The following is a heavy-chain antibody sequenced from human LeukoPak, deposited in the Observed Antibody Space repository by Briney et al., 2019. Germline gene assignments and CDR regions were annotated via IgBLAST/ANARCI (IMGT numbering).Heavy chain of an antibody. CDR2: FDPEDGET. J-gene: IGHJ4*02. V-gene: IGHV1-24*01. CDR3: ATAGYYDILTGYRHYFDY. Sequence: ASVKVSCKVSGYTLTELSMHWVRQAPGKGLEWMGGFDPEDGETIYAQKFQGRGTMTEDTSTDTAYMELSSLRSEDTAVYYCATAGYYDILTGYRHYFDYWGQGTLVTVSS. CDR1: GYTLTELS. D-gene: IGHD3-9*01.